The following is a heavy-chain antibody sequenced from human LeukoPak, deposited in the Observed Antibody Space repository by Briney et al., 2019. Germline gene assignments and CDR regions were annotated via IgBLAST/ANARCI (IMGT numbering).Heavy chain of an antibody. CDR1: TGSISSGRYY. Sequence: SETLSLTCTVSTGSISSGRYYWSWIRQPAGTGLEWIGRIFPSGSANYSPSLKSRVTISVDTSKNQFSLILNSVTAADTAVYYCARQAPLDGDFDFWGQGTLVTVSS. J-gene: IGHJ4*02. D-gene: IGHD3/OR15-3a*01. CDR3: ARQAPLDGDFDF. CDR2: IFPSGSA. V-gene: IGHV4-61*02.